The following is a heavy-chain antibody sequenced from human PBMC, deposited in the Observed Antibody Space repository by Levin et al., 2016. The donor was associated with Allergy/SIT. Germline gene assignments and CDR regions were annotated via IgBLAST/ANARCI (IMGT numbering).Heavy chain of an antibody. CDR3: ARNYYDSSGYSEGAFDI. J-gene: IGHJ3*02. CDR2: IYYSGST. D-gene: IGHD3-22*01. Sequence: PGKGLEWIGYIYYSGSTYYNPSLKSRVTISVDTSKNQFSLKLSSVTAADTAVYYCARNYYDSSGYSEGAFDIWGQGTMVTVSS. V-gene: IGHV4-31*02.